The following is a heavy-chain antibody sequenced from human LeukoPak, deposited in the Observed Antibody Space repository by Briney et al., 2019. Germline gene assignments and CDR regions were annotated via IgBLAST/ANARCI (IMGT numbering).Heavy chain of an antibody. V-gene: IGHV3-74*03. CDR2: INSDGSIT. CDR3: ARVIGSGGDY. CDR1: GFTFSTHW. Sequence: QTGGSLRLSCAASGFTFSTHWMHWVRQAPGKGLVWVSRINSDGSITTYADSVRGRFTISRDNAKNTLYLQMNSLRAEDTAVYYSARVIGSGGDYWGQGTLVTVSS. J-gene: IGHJ4*02. D-gene: IGHD3-10*01.